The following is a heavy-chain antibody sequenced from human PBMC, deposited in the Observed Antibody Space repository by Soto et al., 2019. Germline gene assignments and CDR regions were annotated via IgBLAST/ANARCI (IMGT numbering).Heavy chain of an antibody. CDR2: MNPNSGNT. V-gene: IGHV1-8*01. CDR3: AMTPSKIVEATSDY. J-gene: IGHJ4*02. D-gene: IGHD1-26*01. CDR1: GYTFTSYD. Sequence: QVQLVQSGAEVKKPGASVKVSCKASGYTFTSYDINWVRHATGQGLEWMGWMNPNSGNTGYAQKFQGRVTMTRNTSISTAYMELSSLRSEDTAVYYCAMTPSKIVEATSDYWGQGTLVTVSS.